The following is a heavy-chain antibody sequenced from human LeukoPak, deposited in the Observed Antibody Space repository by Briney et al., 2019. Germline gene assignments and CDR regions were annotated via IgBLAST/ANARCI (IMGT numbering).Heavy chain of an antibody. J-gene: IGHJ3*02. V-gene: IGHV4-34*01. CDR3: ARSIVVVVAATAGGSAFDI. CDR2: INHSGST. D-gene: IGHD2-15*01. CDR1: GGSFSGYY. Sequence: SETLSLTCAVYGGSFSGYYWSWIRQPPGKGLEWIGEINHSGSTNYNPSLKSRVTISVDTSKNQFSLKLSSVTAADTAVYYCARSIVVVVAATAGGSAFDIWGQGTMVTVSS.